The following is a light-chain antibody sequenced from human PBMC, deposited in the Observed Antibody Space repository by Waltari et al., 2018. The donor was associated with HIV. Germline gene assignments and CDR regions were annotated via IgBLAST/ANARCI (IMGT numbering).Light chain of an antibody. CDR2: QDN. CDR1: KLGDKY. V-gene: IGLV3-1*01. Sequence: SYDLTQPPSVSVSPGQTASITCSGDKLGDKYACWYQQKPGQSPVLVIYQDNKRPSGIPERFSGSNSGNTATLTISGTQAMDEADYYCQAWDSSLVVFGGGTKLTVL. J-gene: IGLJ2*01. CDR3: QAWDSSLVV.